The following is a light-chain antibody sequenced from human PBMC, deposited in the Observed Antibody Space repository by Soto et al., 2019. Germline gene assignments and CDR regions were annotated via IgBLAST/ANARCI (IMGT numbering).Light chain of an antibody. V-gene: IGLV2-8*01. CDR1: TSDVGAYKS. CDR2: EVS. Sequence: QSALTQPPSASGSPGQSVTISCNGTTSDVGAYKSVSWYQQYPGKAPKLMIYEVSKRPSGVPDRFSGSKSGNTASLTVSGLQAEDEADYYCTSYVGSDIWVFGGGTKLTVL. J-gene: IGLJ3*02. CDR3: TSYVGSDIWV.